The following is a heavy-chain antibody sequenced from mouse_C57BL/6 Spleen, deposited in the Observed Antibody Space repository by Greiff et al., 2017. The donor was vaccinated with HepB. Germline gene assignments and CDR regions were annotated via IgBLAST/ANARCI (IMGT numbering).Heavy chain of an antibody. CDR3: ARNLMMTDWYVDV. CDR2: IWSGGST. CDR1: GFSLTSYG. Sequence: QVQLQQSGPGLVQPSQSLSITCTVSGFSLTSYGVHWVRQSPGKGLEWLGVIWSGGSTDYNAAFISRLSISKDNSKSQVFFKMNSLQADDTAIYYCARNLMMTDWYVDVWGTGTTVTVSS. J-gene: IGHJ1*03. D-gene: IGHD2-4*01. V-gene: IGHV2-2*01.